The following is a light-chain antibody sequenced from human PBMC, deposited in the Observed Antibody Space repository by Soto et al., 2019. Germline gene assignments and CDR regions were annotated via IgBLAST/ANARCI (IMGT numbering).Light chain of an antibody. Sequence: DIPMTQSPSTLSGSVGDRVTITFRASQTISSWLAWYQQKPWKAPKLLIYKASTLKSGVPSRFSGSGSGTEFTLTISSLQPDDFATYYCQHYDSYSPTFGQGTKVDIK. J-gene: IGKJ1*01. CDR1: QTISSW. V-gene: IGKV1-5*03. CDR3: QHYDSYSPT. CDR2: KAS.